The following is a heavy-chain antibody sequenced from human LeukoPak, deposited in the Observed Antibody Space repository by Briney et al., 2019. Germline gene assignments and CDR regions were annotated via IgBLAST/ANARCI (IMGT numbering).Heavy chain of an antibody. CDR1: GGSISSYY. CDR2: IYTSGST. CDR3: ARRDYDSSGYPFFAY. V-gene: IGHV4-4*09. J-gene: IGHJ4*02. D-gene: IGHD3-22*01. Sequence: PSETLSLTCTVSGGSISSYYWSWIRQPPGKGLEWIGYIYTSGSTNYNPSLKSRVTISVDTSKNQFSLKLSSVTAANTAVYYCARRDYDSSGYPFFAYWGQGTLVTASS.